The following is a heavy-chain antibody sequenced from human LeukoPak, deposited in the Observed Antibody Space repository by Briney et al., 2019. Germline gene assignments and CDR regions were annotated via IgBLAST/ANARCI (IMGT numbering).Heavy chain of an antibody. D-gene: IGHD3-9*01. V-gene: IGHV3-23*01. CDR3: AKATPTYYDILTGYFDY. CDR2: ISGSGGST. J-gene: IGHJ4*02. Sequence: GGSLRLSCAASGFTFSSYAMSWVRQAPGKGLEWVSAISGSGGSTYYADSVKGRFTISRDNSKNTLYLQMNSLRAEDTAVYYCAKATPTYYDILTGYFDYWGQGTLVTVSS. CDR1: GFTFSSYA.